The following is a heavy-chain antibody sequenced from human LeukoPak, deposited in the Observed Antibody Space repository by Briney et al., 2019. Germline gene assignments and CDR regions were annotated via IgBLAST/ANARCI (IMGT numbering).Heavy chain of an antibody. D-gene: IGHD2-2*01. V-gene: IGHV3-23*01. Sequence: GGSLRLSCAASGFTYSSYAMSWVRQAPGKGLEWVSAISGSGGSTYYADSVKGRFTISRDKSKNTLYLQMNSLRAEDTAVYYCAKGPAIVVVPDNWFDPWGQGTLVTVSS. CDR3: AKGPAIVVVPDNWFDP. J-gene: IGHJ5*02. CDR2: ISGSGGST. CDR1: GFTYSSYA.